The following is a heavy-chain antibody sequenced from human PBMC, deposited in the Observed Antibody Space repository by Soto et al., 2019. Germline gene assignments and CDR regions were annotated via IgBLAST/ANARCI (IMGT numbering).Heavy chain of an antibody. V-gene: IGHV1-18*01. CDR3: ARFDWISAWFDP. J-gene: IGHJ5*02. D-gene: IGHD3-9*01. CDR2: ISAYNDNS. CDR1: GYTFTDYA. Sequence: QVQLVQSGAEVKKPGASVQVSCKTSGYTFTDYAVTWVRQAPGQGLEWLGWISAYNDNSHYSPKFRGRVTMTTDTSMSTVYMELRSLRSDDTAVYFCARFDWISAWFDPWGQGTPVTVSS.